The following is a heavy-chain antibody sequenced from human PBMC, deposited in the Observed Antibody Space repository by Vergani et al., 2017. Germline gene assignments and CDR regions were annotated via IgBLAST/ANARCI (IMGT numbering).Heavy chain of an antibody. CDR3: ARTPRWAAAGTYFQH. D-gene: IGHD6-13*01. Sequence: QVQLQESGPGLVKPSETLSLTCTASGGSISSYYWSWIRQPPGKGLEWIGYIYYSGSTNYNPSLKSRVTISVDTSKNQFSLKLSSVTAADTAVYYCARTPRWAAAGTYFQHWGQGTLVTVSS. J-gene: IGHJ1*01. CDR2: IYYSGST. CDR1: GGSISSYY. V-gene: IGHV4-59*01.